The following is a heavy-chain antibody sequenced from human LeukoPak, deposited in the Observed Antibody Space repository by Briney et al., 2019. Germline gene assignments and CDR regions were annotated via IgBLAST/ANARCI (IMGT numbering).Heavy chain of an antibody. J-gene: IGHJ6*04. CDR2: IWYDGSNK. D-gene: IGHD3-10*01. Sequence: GGSLRLSCAASGFTFSSYGRHWVRQAPGKGLEGVAVIWYDGSNKYYADSVKGRFTISRDNSKNTLYLQMNSLRAEDTAVYYCARDRPYYYGSGSWRYYYGMDVWGKGTTVTVSS. V-gene: IGHV3-33*01. CDR3: ARDRPYYYGSGSWRYYYGMDV. CDR1: GFTFSSYG.